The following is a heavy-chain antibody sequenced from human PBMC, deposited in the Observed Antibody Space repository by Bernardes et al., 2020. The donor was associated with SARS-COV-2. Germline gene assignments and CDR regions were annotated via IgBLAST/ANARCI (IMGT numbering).Heavy chain of an antibody. V-gene: IGHV3-7*05. D-gene: IGHD3-3*01. CDR3: IMGILEWGDY. J-gene: IGHJ4*02. CDR1: GFTFSRYW. CDR2: INPDGSVI. Sequence: GGSLIRSCVTSGFTFSRYWMSWVRQAPGKGLERVANINPDGSVIYYMDFVEGRFAISRDNAKNSLSLQMNSLRDEDTATYYCIMGILEWGDYWGQRTLVTVSS.